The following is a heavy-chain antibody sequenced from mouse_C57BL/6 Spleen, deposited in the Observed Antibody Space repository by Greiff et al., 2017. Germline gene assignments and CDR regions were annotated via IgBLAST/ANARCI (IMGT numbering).Heavy chain of an antibody. V-gene: IGHV1-69*01. J-gene: IGHJ4*01. D-gene: IGHD1-1*01. CDR1: GYTFPSYW. CDR2: IDPSDSYT. CDR3: ARGYYGSSYDFYAMDY. Sequence: QVQLQQPGAELVMPGASVKLSCKASGYTFPSYWMHWVKQRPGQGLEWIGEIDPSDSYTNYNQKFKGKSTLAVDKSSSTAYMQLSSLTSEDSAVYYCARGYYGSSYDFYAMDYWGQGTSVTVSS.